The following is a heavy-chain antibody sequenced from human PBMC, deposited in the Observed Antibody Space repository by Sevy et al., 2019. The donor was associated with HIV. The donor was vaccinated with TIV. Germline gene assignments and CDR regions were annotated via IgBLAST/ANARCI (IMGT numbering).Heavy chain of an antibody. CDR3: TKTNNWNYLGGMDV. D-gene: IGHD1-7*01. V-gene: IGHV3-11*01. CDR1: GFTFSDYY. Sequence: GGSLRLSCAASGFTFSDYYMSWIRQAPGKGLEWVSSISSSGSTIYYEDSVKGRFTISRDNAKNSLYLQMNSLRAEDTAVYYCTKTNNWNYLGGMDVWGQGTTVTVSS. CDR2: ISSSGSTI. J-gene: IGHJ6*01.